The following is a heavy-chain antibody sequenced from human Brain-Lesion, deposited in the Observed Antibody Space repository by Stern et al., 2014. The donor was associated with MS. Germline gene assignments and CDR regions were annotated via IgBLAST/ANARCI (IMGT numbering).Heavy chain of an antibody. V-gene: IGHV3-30*18. Sequence: VQLVESGGGVVQPGRPLRISCVASGFTFGSCAMHWVRQAPGKGLEWGAGVPSGGSNKYYADSVKGRFTISRDNSQNTLYMQMSSLRPEDTAVYYCAKDRQFLTYFFDHWGQGSLVTVSS. D-gene: IGHD2-8*01. CDR3: AKDRQFLTYFFDH. J-gene: IGHJ5*02. CDR1: GFTFGSCA. CDR2: VPSGGSNK.